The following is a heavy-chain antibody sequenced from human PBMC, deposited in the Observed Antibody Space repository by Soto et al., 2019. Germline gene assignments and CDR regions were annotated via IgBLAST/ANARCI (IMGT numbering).Heavy chain of an antibody. D-gene: IGHD2-8*01. V-gene: IGHV1-46*01. CDR1: GYTFTSYY. Sequence: GASVKVSCKASGYTFTSYYTHWVRQAPGQGLEWMGIINPSGGSTSYAQKFQGRVTMTRDTSTSTVYMELSSLRSEDTAVYYCARAKRLGYCTNGVCPDFDYWGQGTLVTVSS. CDR2: INPSGGST. J-gene: IGHJ4*02. CDR3: ARAKRLGYCTNGVCPDFDY.